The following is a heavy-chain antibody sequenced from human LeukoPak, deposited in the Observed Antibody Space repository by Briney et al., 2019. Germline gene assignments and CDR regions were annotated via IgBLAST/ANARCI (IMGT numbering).Heavy chain of an antibody. V-gene: IGHV4-59*01. CDR2: IYYSGST. CDR1: GGSISSYY. Sequence: PSETLSLTCTVSGGSISSYYWSWIRQPPGKGLEWIGYIYYSGSTNYNPSLKSRVTISVDTSKNQFSLKLSSVTAADTAVYYCARDQGSGSYFSHWGQGTLVTVSS. J-gene: IGHJ4*02. D-gene: IGHD1-26*01. CDR3: ARDQGSGSYFSH.